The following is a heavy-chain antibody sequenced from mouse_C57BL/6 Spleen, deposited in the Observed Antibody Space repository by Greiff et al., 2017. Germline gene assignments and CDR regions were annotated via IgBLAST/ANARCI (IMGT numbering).Heavy chain of an antibody. V-gene: IGHV1-64*01. D-gene: IGHD2-4*01. CDR1: GYTFTSYW. CDR2: IHPNSGST. Sequence: QFQLQQPGAELVKPGASVKLSCKASGYTFTSYWMHWVKQRPGQGLEWIGMIHPNSGSTNYNEKFKSKATLTVDKSSSTAYMQLSSLTSEDSAVYYCAREGYYDYDAWFAYWGQGTLVTVSA. CDR3: AREGYYDYDAWFAY. J-gene: IGHJ3*01.